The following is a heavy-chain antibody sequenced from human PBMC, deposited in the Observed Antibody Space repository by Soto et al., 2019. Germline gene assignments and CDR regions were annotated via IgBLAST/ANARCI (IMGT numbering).Heavy chain of an antibody. V-gene: IGHV1-69*13. CDR1: GGTFSNYT. J-gene: IGHJ3*02. D-gene: IGHD3-22*01. CDR3: ARGYYDSSGYYKRGAFDI. CDR2: INPIFGTA. Sequence: GASVKVSCKASGGTFSNYTISWVRLAPGQGLEWMGGINPIFGTANYAQKFQGRVTITADESTSTAYMELSSLRSEDTAVYYCARGYYDSSGYYKRGAFDIWGQGTMVTVSS.